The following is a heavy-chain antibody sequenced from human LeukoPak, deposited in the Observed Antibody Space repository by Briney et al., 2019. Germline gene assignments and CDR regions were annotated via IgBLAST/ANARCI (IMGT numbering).Heavy chain of an antibody. Sequence: GGSLRLSCAASGFTFSSYAMSWVRQAPGKGLEWVSAISGSGGSTYYAGSVKGRFTISRDNSKNTLYLQMNSLRAEDTAVYYCAKGYVWGSYRPYYFDYWGQGTLVTVSS. CDR3: AKGYVWGSYRPYYFDY. V-gene: IGHV3-23*01. CDR2: ISGSGGST. CDR1: GFTFSSYA. J-gene: IGHJ4*02. D-gene: IGHD3-16*02.